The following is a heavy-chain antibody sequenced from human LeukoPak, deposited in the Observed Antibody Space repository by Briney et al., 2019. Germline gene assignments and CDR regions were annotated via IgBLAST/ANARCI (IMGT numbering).Heavy chain of an antibody. Sequence: SETLSLTCTVSGGSISSYYWSWIRQPPGKGLEWIGYIYYSGSTNYNPSLKSRVTISVDTSKNQFSLKLSSVTAADTAVYYCARDSGRFDPWGQGTLVTVSS. CDR2: IYYSGST. V-gene: IGHV4-59*01. J-gene: IGHJ5*02. D-gene: IGHD3-10*01. CDR1: GGSISSYY. CDR3: ARDSGRFDP.